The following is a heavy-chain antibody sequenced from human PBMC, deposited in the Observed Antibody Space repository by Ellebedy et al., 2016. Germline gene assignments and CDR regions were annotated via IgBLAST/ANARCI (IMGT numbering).Heavy chain of an antibody. D-gene: IGHD2-2*01. V-gene: IGHV3-23*01. CDR3: AKDPAAAYYFDF. CDR2: ISVRGTST. J-gene: IGHJ4*02. Sequence: GGSLRLXXAASGFTFSSYAMSWVRQAPGKGLEWVSGISVRGTSTYYADSVKGRFTISRDNSKNTLSLQMNSLRAEDTAVYFCAKDPAAAYYFDFWGQGTLVTVSS. CDR1: GFTFSSYA.